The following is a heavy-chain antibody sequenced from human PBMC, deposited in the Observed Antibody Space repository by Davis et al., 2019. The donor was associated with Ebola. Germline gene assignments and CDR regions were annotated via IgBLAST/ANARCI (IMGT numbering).Heavy chain of an antibody. D-gene: IGHD1-1*01. J-gene: IGHJ6*02. V-gene: IGHV1-46*01. CDR3: AGRNWNDAGFDSYYDGMDV. Sequence: ASVPVSRLASLYTLTSYYMHWVRPPPGQGLEWMGIINPSGGSTSYAQKFQGRVTMTRDTSTGTVYMELSSLRSEDTAVYYCAGRNWNDAGFDSYYDGMDVWGQGTTVTVSS. CDR1: LYTLTSYY. CDR2: INPSGGST.